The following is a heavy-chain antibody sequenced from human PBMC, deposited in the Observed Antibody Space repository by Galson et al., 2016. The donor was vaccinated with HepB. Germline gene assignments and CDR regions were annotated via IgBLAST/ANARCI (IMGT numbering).Heavy chain of an antibody. V-gene: IGHV3-23*01. CDR3: AKGHPFNDYYYYFYMDV. CDR2: ISGSGTST. J-gene: IGHJ6*03. Sequence: SLRLSCAASGFTFSSYAMSWVRQAPGKGLKWVSAISGSGTSTYYADSVKGRFTISRDKSRNTLYLQMNSLRAEDTAVYYCAKGHPFNDYYYYFYMDVWGKGTTVTVSS. CDR1: GFTFSSYA. D-gene: IGHD2-8*01.